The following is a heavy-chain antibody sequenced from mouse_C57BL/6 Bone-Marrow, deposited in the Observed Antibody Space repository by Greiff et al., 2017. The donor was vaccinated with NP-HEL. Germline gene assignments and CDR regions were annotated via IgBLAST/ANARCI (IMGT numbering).Heavy chain of an antibody. CDR1: GYSITSGYY. CDR2: ISYDGSN. V-gene: IGHV3-6*01. CDR3: ARGDFYHFDY. D-gene: IGHD2-1*01. J-gene: IGHJ2*01. Sequence: EVQLQQSGPGLVKPSQSLSLTCSVTGYSITSGYYWNWIRQFPGNKLEWMGYISYDGSNNYNPSLKNRISITRDTSKNQFFLKLNSVTTEDTATYYCARGDFYHFDYWGQGTTLTVSS.